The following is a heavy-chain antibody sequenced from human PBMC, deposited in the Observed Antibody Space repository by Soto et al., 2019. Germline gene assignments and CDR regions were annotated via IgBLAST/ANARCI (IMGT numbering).Heavy chain of an antibody. D-gene: IGHD1-26*01. V-gene: IGHV4-59*01. J-gene: IGHJ6*03. CDR1: GGSMSSYY. CDR2: IYYSGST. CDR3: SRDPTGLVRGYYYDMEV. Sequence: PSETLSLTCTVSGGSMSSYYWSWIRQPPGKGLEWIGYIYYSGSTNYNPSLKSRVTISVDTSKNQFSLKLSSVTAADTAVYYCSRDPTGLVRGYYYDMEVWGKGTTVTVSS.